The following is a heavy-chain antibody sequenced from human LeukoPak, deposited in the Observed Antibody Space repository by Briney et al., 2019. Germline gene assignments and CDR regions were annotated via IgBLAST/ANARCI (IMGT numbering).Heavy chain of an antibody. CDR1: GFTFSSYA. V-gene: IGHV3-23*01. J-gene: IGHJ4*02. D-gene: IGHD3-10*01. CDR3: AKGRGGSGSYYLDYDY. Sequence: PGGSLRLSCAASGFTFSSYAMSWVRQAPGKGLEWVSAISGSGGSTYYADSVKGRFTISRDNSKNTLYLQMNSLRAEGTAVYYCAKGRGGSGSYYLDYDYWGQGTLVTVSS. CDR2: ISGSGGST.